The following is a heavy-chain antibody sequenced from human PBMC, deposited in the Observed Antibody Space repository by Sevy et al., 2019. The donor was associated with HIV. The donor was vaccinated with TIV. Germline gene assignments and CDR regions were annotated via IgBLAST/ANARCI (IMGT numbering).Heavy chain of an antibody. Sequence: GGSLRLSCAASGFTFSSYSMNWVRQAPGKGLEWVSSIRSSSSYIYYADSVKGRFTISRDNAKNSLYLQMNSLRAEDTAVYYCARDSGSFTVREYFQHWGQGTLVTVSS. D-gene: IGHD1-26*01. CDR1: GFTFSSYS. CDR3: ARDSGSFTVREYFQH. CDR2: IRSSSSYI. J-gene: IGHJ1*01. V-gene: IGHV3-21*01.